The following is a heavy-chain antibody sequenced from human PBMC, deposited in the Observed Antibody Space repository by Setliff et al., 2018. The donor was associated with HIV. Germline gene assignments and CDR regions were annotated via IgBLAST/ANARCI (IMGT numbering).Heavy chain of an antibody. CDR2: ITGSSDTI. CDR1: GFTFSSYE. Sequence: GGSLRLSCAASGFTFSSYEMDWLRQAPGKGLEWVSYITGSSDTIYYADSVKGRFTISRDNAKNSLYLQMNSLTTEDTGLYYCAKDGWGYDYVGAYYFDYWGQGTLVTVSS. V-gene: IGHV3-48*03. J-gene: IGHJ4*02. D-gene: IGHD5-12*01. CDR3: AKDGWGYDYVGAYYFDY.